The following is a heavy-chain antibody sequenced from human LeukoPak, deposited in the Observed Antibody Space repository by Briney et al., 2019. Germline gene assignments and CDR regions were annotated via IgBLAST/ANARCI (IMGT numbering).Heavy chain of an antibody. CDR1: GGSFSGYY. CDR2: INHSGSI. CDR3: ARGNSITYYYDSSGYALNWFDP. V-gene: IGHV4-34*01. J-gene: IGHJ5*02. D-gene: IGHD3-22*01. Sequence: SETLSLTCAVYGGSFSGYYWSWIRQPPGKGLEWIGEINHSGSINYNPSLKSRVTISVDTSKNQFSLKLSSVTAADTAVYYCARGNSITYYYDSSGYALNWFDPWGQGTLVTVSS.